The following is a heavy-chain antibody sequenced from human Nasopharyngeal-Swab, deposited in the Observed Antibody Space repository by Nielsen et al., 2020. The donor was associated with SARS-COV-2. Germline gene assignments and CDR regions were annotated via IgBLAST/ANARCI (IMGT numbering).Heavy chain of an antibody. J-gene: IGHJ4*02. CDR1: GYTFTTYA. D-gene: IGHD2-21*02. Sequence: ASVNVSCKACGYTFTTYAMHWVRQAPGQRREWMGWINAGNGNTKYSQKFQGRVTISRDTSASTAYMELSSLRSEDTAVYYCASSSLPYLLCGRDCYSDYWGQGTLVTVSS. CDR2: INAGNGNT. V-gene: IGHV1-3*01. CDR3: ASSSLPYLLCGRDCYSDY.